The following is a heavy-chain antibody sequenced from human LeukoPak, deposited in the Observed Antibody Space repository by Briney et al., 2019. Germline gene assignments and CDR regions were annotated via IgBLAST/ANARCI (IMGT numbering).Heavy chain of an antibody. D-gene: IGHD3-10*02. V-gene: IGHV3-48*03. CDR1: GLTFSSYE. J-gene: IGHJ6*04. CDR2: ISSSGSTI. Sequence: GGSLRLSCAASGLTFSSYEMNWVRQAPGKGLEGVSYISSSGSTIYYADSVKGRFTISRDNAKNSLYLQMNSLRAEATAVYYCAELGITMIGGVWGKGTTVTISS. CDR3: AELGITMIGGV.